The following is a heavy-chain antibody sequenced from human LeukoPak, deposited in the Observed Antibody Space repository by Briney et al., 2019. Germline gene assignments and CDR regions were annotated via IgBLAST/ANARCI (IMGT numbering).Heavy chain of an antibody. D-gene: IGHD6-13*01. CDR3: ARSIAVDGRGYFDY. J-gene: IGHJ4*02. Sequence: GESLKISCKGSGYSFNSYWIAWVRQMPGKGLEWMGIIYPGDSDTRYSPSFQGQVTISADKSISTDYLQWSSLKASDIAMYYCARSIAVDGRGYFDYWGQGTLVTVSS. CDR2: IYPGDSDT. CDR1: GYSFNSYW. V-gene: IGHV5-51*01.